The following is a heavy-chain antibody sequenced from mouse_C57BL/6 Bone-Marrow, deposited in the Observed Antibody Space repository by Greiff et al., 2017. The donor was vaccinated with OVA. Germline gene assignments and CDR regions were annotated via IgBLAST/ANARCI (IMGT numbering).Heavy chain of an antibody. Sequence: VKLMESGPELVKPGASVKISCKASGYAFSSSWMNWVKQRPGKGLEWIGRIYPGDGDTNYNGKFKGKATLTADKSSSTAYMQLSSLTSEDSAVYFCARELGRYYAMDYWGQGTSVTVSS. J-gene: IGHJ4*01. CDR3: ARELGRYYAMDY. CDR2: IYPGDGDT. D-gene: IGHD4-1*01. CDR1: GYAFSSSW. V-gene: IGHV1-82*01.